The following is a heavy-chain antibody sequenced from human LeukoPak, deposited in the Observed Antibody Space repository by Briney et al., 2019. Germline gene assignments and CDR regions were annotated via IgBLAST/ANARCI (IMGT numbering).Heavy chain of an antibody. J-gene: IGHJ6*03. CDR3: ARQGGSDYYQFMDV. Sequence: GESLKISCEGSGYYFTTYWIGWVRQMPGKGLEWMGIIYPGDSDTRYSPSFEGQVTIPADKSINTAYLQWSSLKASDTAIYYCARQGGSDYYQFMDVWGKGTSVTVSS. CDR1: GYYFTTYW. CDR2: IYPGDSDT. V-gene: IGHV5-51*01. D-gene: IGHD2-15*01.